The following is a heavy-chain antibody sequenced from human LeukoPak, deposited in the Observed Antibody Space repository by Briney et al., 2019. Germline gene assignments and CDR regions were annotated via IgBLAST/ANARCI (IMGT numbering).Heavy chain of an antibody. CDR1: GFTFSNYV. V-gene: IGHV3-23*01. CDR3: ARDCCSGGGPLDI. D-gene: IGHD2-15*01. J-gene: IGHJ4*02. Sequence: GGSLRLSCAASGFTFSNYVMAWVRQAPGKGLEWVSTIAVVGGNTHYADSVEGRFTISRQDSNNALHLQLNSLRAEDTAIYYCARDCCSGGGPLDIWGQGTLVTVSS. CDR2: IAVVGGNT.